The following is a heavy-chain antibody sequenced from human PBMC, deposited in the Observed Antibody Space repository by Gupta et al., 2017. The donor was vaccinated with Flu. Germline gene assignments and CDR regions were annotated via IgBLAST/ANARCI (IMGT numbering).Heavy chain of an antibody. J-gene: IGHJ5*02. CDR1: GFSFSNYG. V-gene: IGHV3-30*18. Sequence: QGQLVESGGGVVQPGRSVRLSCAASGFSFSNYGMYWVRQAPGKGLQWVAAISYDGTKTYYEDSVEGRFTISRDNSKNTLNLEINSLTSEDTAIYYCAKESSWRADDLWGQGTLVTVSS. D-gene: IGHD2-2*01. CDR3: AKESSWRADDL. CDR2: ISYDGTKT.